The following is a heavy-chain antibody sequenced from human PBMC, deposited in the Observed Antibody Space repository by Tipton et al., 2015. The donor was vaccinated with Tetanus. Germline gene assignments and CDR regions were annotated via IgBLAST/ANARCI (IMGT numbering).Heavy chain of an antibody. CDR3: ARVLGYGSGSYYNPLPYYGMDV. CDR2: ISAYNGNT. CDR1: GYTFTSYG. J-gene: IGHJ6*02. V-gene: IGHV1-18*04. Sequence: QLVQSGAEVKKPGASVKVSCKASGYTFTSYGISWVRQAPGQGLEWMGWISAYNGNTNYAQKLQGRVTMTPDTSTSTAYMELRSLRSDDTAVYYCARVLGYGSGSYYNPLPYYGMDVWGQGTTVTVSS. D-gene: IGHD3-10*01.